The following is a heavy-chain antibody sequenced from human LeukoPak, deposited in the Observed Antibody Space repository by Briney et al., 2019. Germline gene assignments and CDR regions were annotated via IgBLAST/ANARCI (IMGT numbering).Heavy chain of an antibody. V-gene: IGHV4-39*01. CDR2: IDSSGTT. CDR1: GGSISIGASS. J-gene: IGHJ4*02. Sequence: PSETLSLTCSVTGGSISIGASSWGWIRQSPGKGLEWIGSIDSSGTTSYKPSLTSRVTISLDTSKNQFSLKLSSVTAADTAVYYCARGDPAAGYSGLWGQGTLVTDSS. D-gene: IGHD1-26*01. CDR3: ARGDPAAGYSGL.